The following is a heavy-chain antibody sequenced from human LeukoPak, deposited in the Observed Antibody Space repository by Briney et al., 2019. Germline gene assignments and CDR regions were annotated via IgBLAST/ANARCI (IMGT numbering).Heavy chain of an antibody. CDR1: GFTFSSYS. Sequence: SGGSLRLSCAASGFTFSSYSMNWVRQAPGKGLEWVSSISSSSSYIYYADSVKGRFTISRDNAKNSLYLQMNSLRAEDTAVYYCAIAVGNYDFWSGYRLTYYFDYWGQGTLVTVSS. D-gene: IGHD3-3*01. J-gene: IGHJ4*02. CDR3: AIAVGNYDFWSGYRLTYYFDY. CDR2: ISSSSSYI. V-gene: IGHV3-21*01.